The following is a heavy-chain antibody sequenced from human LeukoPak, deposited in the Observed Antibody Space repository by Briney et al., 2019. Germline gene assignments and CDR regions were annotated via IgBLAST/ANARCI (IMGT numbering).Heavy chain of an antibody. CDR1: GGSISSSSYY. Sequence: SETLSLTCTVSGGSISSSSYYWGWIRQPPGKGLEGMGSIYYSGSTYSNPSLKSRVTISVDTSKNQFSLKLSSVTAADTAVYYCARDVYYDSSGYYQGRVAFDIWGQGTMVTVSS. D-gene: IGHD3-22*01. J-gene: IGHJ3*02. CDR3: ARDVYYDSSGYYQGRVAFDI. V-gene: IGHV4-39*07. CDR2: IYYSGST.